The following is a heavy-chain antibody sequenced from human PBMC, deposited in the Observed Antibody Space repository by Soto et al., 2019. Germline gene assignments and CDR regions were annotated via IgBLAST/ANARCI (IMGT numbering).Heavy chain of an antibody. V-gene: IGHV3-48*02. Sequence: GGSLRLSCAASGFTFSSYSMNWVRQAPGKGLEWVSYISSSSSTIYYADSVKGRFTISRDNAKNSLYLQMNSLRDEDTAVYYCARDLDCWCGGSCRCYYGMDVWGQGTTVTVSS. D-gene: IGHD2-15*01. CDR3: ARDLDCWCGGSCRCYYGMDV. J-gene: IGHJ6*02. CDR1: GFTFSSYS. CDR2: ISSSSSTI.